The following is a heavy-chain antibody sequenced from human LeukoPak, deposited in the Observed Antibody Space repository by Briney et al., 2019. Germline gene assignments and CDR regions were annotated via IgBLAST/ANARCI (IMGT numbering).Heavy chain of an antibody. CDR3: GTWTTVASYFDY. CDR2: ISSSGSTI. J-gene: IGHJ4*02. V-gene: IGHV3-48*03. CDR1: GFTFSSYE. Sequence: GGSLRLSCAASGFTFSSYEMNWVRQAPGKGLEWISYISSSGSTIYYADSVKGRFTISRDNAKKSLYLQMNSLRAEDTAVYYCGTWTTVASYFDYWGQGTLVTVSS. D-gene: IGHD4-17*01.